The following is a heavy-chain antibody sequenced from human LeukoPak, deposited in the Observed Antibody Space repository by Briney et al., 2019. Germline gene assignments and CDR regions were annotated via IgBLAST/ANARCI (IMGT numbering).Heavy chain of an antibody. CDR3: AKDLLRDRWFGES. CDR2: SSSSDDGK. Sequence: GGSLRLSCTASGLSLNSYAMSWVRQVPGKGLEWVSASSSSDDGKWYAESVRGRFTISRDNSKNTLYLQMDSLRPEDTAVYYCAKDLLRDRWFGESWGQGTLVTVSS. J-gene: IGHJ5*02. V-gene: IGHV3-23*01. D-gene: IGHD3-10*01. CDR1: GLSLNSYA.